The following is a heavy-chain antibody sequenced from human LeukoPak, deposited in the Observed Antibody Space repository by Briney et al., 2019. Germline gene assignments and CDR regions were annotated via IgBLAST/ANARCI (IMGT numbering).Heavy chain of an antibody. Sequence: GRSLRLSCVASGFTFSSNGMHWVRQAPGKGLEWVAVILKDGTTTYYVASVKGRFTISRDNSKNTLYLQVNSLRAEDTAVYYCAKDLAGLLDYWGQGTLVTVSS. CDR2: ILKDGTTT. V-gene: IGHV3-30*18. D-gene: IGHD2-15*01. J-gene: IGHJ4*02. CDR3: AKDLAGLLDY. CDR1: GFTFSSNG.